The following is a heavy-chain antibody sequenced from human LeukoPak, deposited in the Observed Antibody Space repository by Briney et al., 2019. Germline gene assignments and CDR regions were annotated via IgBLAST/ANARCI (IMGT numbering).Heavy chain of an antibody. D-gene: IGHD1-26*01. Sequence: ASVKVSCKVSGYTLTELSMHWVRQAPGKGLEWMGGFDPEDGETIYAQKLQGRVTMTKDTSTDTAYMELSSLRSEDTAVYYCATLRGSYWHYYYGMDVWGQGTTVTVSS. J-gene: IGHJ6*02. CDR1: GYTLTELS. CDR3: ATLRGSYWHYYYGMDV. CDR2: FDPEDGET. V-gene: IGHV1-24*01.